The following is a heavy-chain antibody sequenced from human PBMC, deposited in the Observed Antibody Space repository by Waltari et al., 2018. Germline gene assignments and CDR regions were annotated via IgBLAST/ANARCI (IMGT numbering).Heavy chain of an antibody. V-gene: IGHV3-74*01. CDR1: GFPFGNYW. J-gene: IGHJ4*02. Sequence: QLVESGGGFVQPGGPLRLSCAASGFPFGNYWMHWVRQARGKGLVSVSHINTDGSITNYADSVKGRFTISRDNAKNTLFLQMNSLRAEDTAVYYCVLYSSEFLGDCWGQGTLVTVSS. D-gene: IGHD6-25*01. CDR3: VLYSSEFLGDC. CDR2: INTDGSIT.